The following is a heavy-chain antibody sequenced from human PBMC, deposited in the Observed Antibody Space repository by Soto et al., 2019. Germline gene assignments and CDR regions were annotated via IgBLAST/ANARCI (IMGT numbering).Heavy chain of an antibody. V-gene: IGHV1-69*06. Sequence: QVQLVQSGAEVKKPGSSVKVYCQVSGGTFSTYGLGWVRQAPGQGLEWMGAIIPFVGTANYAQKFRDRVTITADRSTTTTYMEVKSLTLEDTAVYYCVRRTEGKEGYSYWGQGTLVSVS. CDR2: IIPFVGTA. D-gene: IGHD1-26*01. CDR3: VRRTEGKEGYSY. J-gene: IGHJ4*02. CDR1: GGTFSTYG.